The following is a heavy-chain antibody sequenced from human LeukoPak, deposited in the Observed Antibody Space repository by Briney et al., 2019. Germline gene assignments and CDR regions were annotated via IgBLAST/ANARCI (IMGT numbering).Heavy chain of an antibody. CDR2: IIPIFGTA. CDR1: GGTFSGYA. V-gene: IGHV1-69*13. CDR3: ARGGTGTKSPSLDY. J-gene: IGHJ4*02. D-gene: IGHD1-7*01. Sequence: SVKVSCKASGGTFSGYAISWVRQAPGQGLEWMGGIIPIFGTANYAQKFQGRVTITADESTSTAYMELSSLRSEDTAVYYCARGGTGTKSPSLDYWGQGTLVTVSS.